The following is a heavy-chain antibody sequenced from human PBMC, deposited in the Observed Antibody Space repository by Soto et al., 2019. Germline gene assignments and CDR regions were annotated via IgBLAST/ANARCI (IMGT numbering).Heavy chain of an antibody. CDR2: IYYSGST. CDR3: ARHRGSYGGEYYFDY. Sequence: SETLSLTCTVSGDSISSSSFYWGWIRQPPGRGLEWIGTIYYSGSTYYNPSLKSRVTISVDASKNQVSLKLSSVTAADTAVHYCARHRGSYGGEYYFDYWGQGSQVTVSS. CDR1: GDSISSSSFY. V-gene: IGHV4-39*01. D-gene: IGHD3-16*01. J-gene: IGHJ4*02.